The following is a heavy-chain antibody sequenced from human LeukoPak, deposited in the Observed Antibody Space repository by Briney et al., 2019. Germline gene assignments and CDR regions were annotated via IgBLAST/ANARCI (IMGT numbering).Heavy chain of an antibody. CDR1: GFSFADAT. V-gene: IGHV3-9*01. CDR3: AKDPYMDV. J-gene: IGHJ6*03. CDR2: INWNSGTM. Sequence: GRSLRLSCAASGFSFADATMDWVRQVPGKGLEWVSGINWNSGTMGYADSVKGRFTVSRDNAKNSLYLQMNSLKTEDTALYYCAKDPYMDVWGKGTTVTVSS.